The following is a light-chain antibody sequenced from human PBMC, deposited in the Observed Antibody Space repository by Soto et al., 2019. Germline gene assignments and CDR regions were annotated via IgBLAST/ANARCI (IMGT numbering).Light chain of an antibody. CDR1: QTVRSSY. J-gene: IGKJ5*01. CDR2: GAS. V-gene: IGKV3-20*01. CDR3: QQYGSSRSIT. Sequence: EIVLTQSPVTLSLSPLERATFSCIASQTVRSSYLAWYQLKPGLAPRPLIFGASYRAAGVPDRFSGSGSGTDFTLIINRLEPEDSAVYYCQQYGSSRSITFGQGTRLEIK.